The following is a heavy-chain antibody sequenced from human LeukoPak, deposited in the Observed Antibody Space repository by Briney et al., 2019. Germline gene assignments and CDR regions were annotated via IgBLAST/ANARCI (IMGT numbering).Heavy chain of an antibody. Sequence: PSETLSLTCTVSGYSISSSSYYWGWIRQPPGKGLEWIGSIYYSGSTYYNPSLKSRVTISVDTSKNQFSLKLSSVTAADTAVYYCARVVYCSSTSCHDYYYYYYMDVWGKGTTVTVSS. CDR2: IYYSGST. J-gene: IGHJ6*03. CDR1: GYSISSSSYY. D-gene: IGHD2-2*01. CDR3: ARVVYCSSTSCHDYYYYYYMDV. V-gene: IGHV4-39*07.